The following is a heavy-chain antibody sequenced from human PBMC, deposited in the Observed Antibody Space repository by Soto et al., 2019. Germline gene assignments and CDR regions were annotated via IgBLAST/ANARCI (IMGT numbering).Heavy chain of an antibody. Sequence: GGSLRLSCAASGFTFSSYAMSWVRQAPGKGLEWVSAISGSGGSTYYADSVKGRFTISRDNSKNTLYLQMNSLRAEDTAVYYCARGGYYYYGMDVWGQGTTVTVSS. CDR1: GFTFSSYA. CDR2: ISGSGGST. J-gene: IGHJ6*02. CDR3: ARGGYYYYGMDV. V-gene: IGHV3-23*01.